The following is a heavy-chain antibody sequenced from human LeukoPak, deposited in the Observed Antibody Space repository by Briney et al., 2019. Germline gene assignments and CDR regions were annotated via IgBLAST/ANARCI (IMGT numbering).Heavy chain of an antibody. Sequence: ASVKVSCKASGYTFTSYYMHWVRQAPGQGREGMGIINPSGGSTTYAQKFQGRVTMTRDTSTSTVSMELSSLRSEDTAVYYCARKLLTGAGFDPWGQGTLVTVSS. CDR1: GYTFTSYY. CDR3: ARKLLTGAGFDP. J-gene: IGHJ5*02. CDR2: INPSGGST. V-gene: IGHV1-46*01. D-gene: IGHD3-9*01.